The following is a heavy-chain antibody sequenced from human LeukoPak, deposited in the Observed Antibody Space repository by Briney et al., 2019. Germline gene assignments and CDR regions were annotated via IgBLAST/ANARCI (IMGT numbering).Heavy chain of an antibody. Sequence: GGSLRLSCAASGFTFSSYEMNWVRQAPGKGLEWVSYISSSGSTIYYADSVKGRFTISRDNAKNSLYLQMNSLRAEDTAVYYCASQGQWLAGRGFDIWGQGTMVTVSS. CDR2: ISSSGSTI. V-gene: IGHV3-48*03. D-gene: IGHD6-19*01. CDR1: GFTFSSYE. CDR3: ASQGQWLAGRGFDI. J-gene: IGHJ3*02.